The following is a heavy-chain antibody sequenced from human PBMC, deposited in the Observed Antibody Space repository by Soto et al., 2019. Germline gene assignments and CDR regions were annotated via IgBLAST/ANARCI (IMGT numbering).Heavy chain of an antibody. V-gene: IGHV4-31*11. Sequence: QVQLQESGPGLVKPSQTLSLTCAVSGGSISSGSYYWGWIRQHPGKGLEWIGYIYYSGSTYYNPSIKSRVTISVDTPKNHFPLKLSSVSGAETPVSSCAREPLTWGQGNLVTVYS. CDR1: GGSISSGSYY. J-gene: IGHJ4*02. CDR2: IYYSGST. CDR3: AREPLT.